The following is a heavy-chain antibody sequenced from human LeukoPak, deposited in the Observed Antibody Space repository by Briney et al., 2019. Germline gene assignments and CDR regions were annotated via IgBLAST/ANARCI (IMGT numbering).Heavy chain of an antibody. CDR2: ISSSSSYI. J-gene: IGHJ4*02. Sequence: AGGSLRLSCAASGFTFSSYSMNWVRQAPGKGLEWVSSISSSSSYIYYANSVKGRFTISRDNAKNSLYLQMNSLRAEDTAVYYCARVNIVATFYFGYWGQGTLVTVSS. CDR3: ARVNIVATFYFGY. V-gene: IGHV3-21*01. CDR1: GFTFSSYS. D-gene: IGHD5-12*01.